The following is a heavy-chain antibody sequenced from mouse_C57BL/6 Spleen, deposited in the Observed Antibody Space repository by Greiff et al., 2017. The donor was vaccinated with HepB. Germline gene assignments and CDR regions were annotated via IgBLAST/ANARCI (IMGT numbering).Heavy chain of an antibody. CDR2: INPNNGGT. D-gene: IGHD1-1*01. CDR3: ARSFAGSSNWYFDV. J-gene: IGHJ1*03. V-gene: IGHV1-18*01. CDR1: GYTFTDYN. Sequence: EVQLQQSGPELVKPGASVKIPCKASGYTFTDYNMDWVKQSHGKSLEWIGDINPNNGGTIYNQKFKGKATLTVDKSSSTAYMELRSLTSEDTAVYYCARSFAGSSNWYFDVWGTGTTVTVSS.